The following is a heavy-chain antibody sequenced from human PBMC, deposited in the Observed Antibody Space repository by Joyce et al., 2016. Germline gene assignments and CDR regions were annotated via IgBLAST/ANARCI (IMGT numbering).Heavy chain of an antibody. V-gene: IGHV1-69*12. CDR1: GVTFSSYG. CDR2: IIPISGTA. D-gene: IGHD5-12*01. Sequence: QVQLVQSGAEMKKPGSSVKVSCKASGVTFSSYGISWLRKAPGQGLEWMGEIIPISGTANYAQKFQGRVTITADESTTTAYMDLSSLRSEDTAVYFCARGGSGYSFDSWGQEPWSPSPQ. J-gene: IGHJ4*01. CDR3: ARGGSGYSFDS.